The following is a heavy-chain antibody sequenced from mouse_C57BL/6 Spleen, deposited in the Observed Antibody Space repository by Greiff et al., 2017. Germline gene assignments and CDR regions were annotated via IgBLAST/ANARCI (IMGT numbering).Heavy chain of an antibody. CDR1: GYAFTNYL. D-gene: IGHD1-1*01. CDR3: ARRTPITTVVEGYFDV. V-gene: IGHV1-54*01. Sequence: QVQLQQSGAELVRPETSVKVSCKASGYAFTNYLIEWVKQRPGQGLEWIGVINPGSGGTNYNEKFKGKATLTADKSSSTAYMQLSSLTSEDSAVYFCARRTPITTVVEGYFDVWGTGTTVTVSS. CDR2: INPGSGGT. J-gene: IGHJ1*03.